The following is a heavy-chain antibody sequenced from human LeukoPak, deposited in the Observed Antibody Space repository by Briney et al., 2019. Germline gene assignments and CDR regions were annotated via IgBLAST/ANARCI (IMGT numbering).Heavy chain of an antibody. D-gene: IGHD6-19*01. CDR3: AKSRGWYGQDDY. CDR2: ISGRGGST. V-gene: IGHV3-23*01. CDR1: GFTFSSYD. J-gene: IGHJ4*02. Sequence: GGTLTLSCAASGFTFSSYDMGWLPPAQGQGLVGVLGISGRGGSTSYADSVKGRFTVSRENSKTRLYLQMKSRRAEDTAVYYCAKSRGWYGQDDYWGQGTLLTVSS.